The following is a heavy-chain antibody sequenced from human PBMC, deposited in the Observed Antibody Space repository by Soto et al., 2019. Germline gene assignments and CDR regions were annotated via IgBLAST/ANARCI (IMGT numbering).Heavy chain of an antibody. J-gene: IGHJ6*03. CDR2: ISAYNGNT. CDR1: GYTFTCYG. V-gene: IGHV1-18*01. CDR3: AREEGVPYDYIWGSYRPQELSRSGVYYYMDV. D-gene: IGHD3-16*02. Sequence: GASVKVSCKASGYTFTCYGICWVRQAPGQGLEWMGWISAYNGNTNYAQKLQGRVTMTTDTSTSTAYMELRSLRSDDTAVYYCAREEGVPYDYIWGSYRPQELSRSGVYYYMDVWGKGTTVTVSS.